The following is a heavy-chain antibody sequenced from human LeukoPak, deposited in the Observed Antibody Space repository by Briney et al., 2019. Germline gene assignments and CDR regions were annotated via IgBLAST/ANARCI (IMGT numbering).Heavy chain of an antibody. D-gene: IGHD3-3*01. Sequence: GGSLRLSCAASGFTFSSYGMHWVRQAPGKGLEWVAFIRYDGSNKYYADSVKGRFTISRDNSKNTLYLQMNSLRAEDTAVYYCAKDLREPRSYDFWSGYYTGDRYFDYWGQGTLVTVSS. J-gene: IGHJ4*02. CDR3: AKDLREPRSYDFWSGYYTGDRYFDY. V-gene: IGHV3-30*02. CDR1: GFTFSSYG. CDR2: IRYDGSNK.